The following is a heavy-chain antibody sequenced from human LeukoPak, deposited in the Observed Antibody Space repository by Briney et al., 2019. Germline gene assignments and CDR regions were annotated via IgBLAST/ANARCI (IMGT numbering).Heavy chain of an antibody. V-gene: IGHV4-59*01. D-gene: IGHD1-14*01. CDR1: GGSISSYY. J-gene: IGHJ6*02. CDR3: ARRNKGPADV. Sequence: SETLSLTCTVSGGSISSYYWSWIRQPPGKGLEWIGYIYYTGATNYNPSLKSRVTISVDTSKNQFSLKLGSVTAADTAVYYCARRNKGPADVWDQGTTVTVSS. CDR2: IYYTGAT.